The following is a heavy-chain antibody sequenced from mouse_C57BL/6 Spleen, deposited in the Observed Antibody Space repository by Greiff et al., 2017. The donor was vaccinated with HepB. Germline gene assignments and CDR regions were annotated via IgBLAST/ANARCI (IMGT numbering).Heavy chain of an antibody. CDR3: ARSGGRQLRLPYAMDY. Sequence: VQLQQSGAELARPGASVKLSCKASGYTFTSYGISWVKPSTGQGLEWIGEIYPSSGNTYYNEKFKGKATLTADKSSSTAYMEIRSLTSEDSAVYFCARSGGRQLRLPYAMDYWGQGTSVTVSS. D-gene: IGHD3-2*02. CDR1: GYTFTSYG. V-gene: IGHV1-81*01. J-gene: IGHJ4*01. CDR2: IYPSSGNT.